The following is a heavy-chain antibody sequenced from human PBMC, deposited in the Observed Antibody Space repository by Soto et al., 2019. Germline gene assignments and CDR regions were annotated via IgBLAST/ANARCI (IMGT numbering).Heavy chain of an antibody. CDR2: INQDGSEK. D-gene: IGHD6-19*01. J-gene: IGHJ4*02. V-gene: IGHV3-7*05. CDR3: ARDRGWYGLDC. CDR1: GFTFSNYW. Sequence: GGSLRLSCAASGFTFSNYWMTWVRQAPGKGLEWVANINQDGSEKYYVDSVKGRFTISRDNARNSLYMQMNSLRAEDTAVYYCARDRGWYGLDCRGQGTRVTVSS.